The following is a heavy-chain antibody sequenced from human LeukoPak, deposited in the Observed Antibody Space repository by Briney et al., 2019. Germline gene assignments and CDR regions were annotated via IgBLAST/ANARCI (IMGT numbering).Heavy chain of an antibody. J-gene: IGHJ4*02. Sequence: SETLSLTCTVSGGSTSSYYWSWIRQPPGKGLEWIGYIYYSGSTYYNPSLKSRVTISVDTSKNQFSLKLSSVTAADTAVYYCARARPDCGGDCYSGFDYWGQGTLVTVSS. V-gene: IGHV4-59*08. CDR3: ARARPDCGGDCYSGFDY. CDR1: GGSTSSYY. D-gene: IGHD2-21*02. CDR2: IYYSGST.